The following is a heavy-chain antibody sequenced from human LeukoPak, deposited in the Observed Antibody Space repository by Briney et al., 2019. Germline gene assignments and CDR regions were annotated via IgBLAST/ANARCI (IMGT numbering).Heavy chain of an antibody. CDR2: IYHSGST. J-gene: IGHJ5*02. D-gene: IGHD6-13*01. CDR1: GYSISSGYF. CDR3: ARGYYSSWYVNWFDP. V-gene: IGHV4-38-2*02. Sequence: PSETLSLTCTVSGYSISSGYFWGWIRQSPGKGLEWIGSIYHSGSTYYNPSLKSRVTISVDTSKNQFSLKLSSVTAADTAVYYCARGYYSSWYVNWFDPWGQGTLVTVSS.